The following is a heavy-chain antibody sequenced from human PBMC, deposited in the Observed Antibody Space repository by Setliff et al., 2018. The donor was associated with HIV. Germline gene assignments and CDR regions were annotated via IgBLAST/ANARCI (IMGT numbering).Heavy chain of an antibody. CDR3: ARQGLVLVPASIDWRLPPSPIDY. V-gene: IGHV4-39*01. CDR1: GGSFSGYY. CDR2: IYYSGST. Sequence: SETLSLTCAVYGGSFSGYYWGWIRQPPGKGLEWIASIYYSGSTYYNPSLKSRITISVDTSKNQFSLRLSSVTAADTAVYYCARQGLVLVPASIDWRLPPSPIDYWGQGALVTVSS. J-gene: IGHJ4*02. D-gene: IGHD2-2*01.